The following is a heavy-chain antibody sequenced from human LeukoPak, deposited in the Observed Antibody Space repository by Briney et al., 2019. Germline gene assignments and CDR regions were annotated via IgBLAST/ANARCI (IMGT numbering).Heavy chain of an antibody. D-gene: IGHD3-10*01. CDR3: ARGLSGSYMSDY. J-gene: IGHJ4*02. CDR1: GFTFSNYA. Sequence: GGSLRLSCAASGFTFSNYAMHWARQAPGKGLEWVAFISHDRSNNCHADSVKGRFTISRDNSKNTLYLQMNSLTDEDTAVYYCARGLSGSYMSDYWGRGTLVTVSS. CDR2: ISHDRSNN. V-gene: IGHV3-30-3*01.